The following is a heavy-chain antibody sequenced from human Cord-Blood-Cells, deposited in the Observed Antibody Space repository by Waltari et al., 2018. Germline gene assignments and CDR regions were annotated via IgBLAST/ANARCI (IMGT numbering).Heavy chain of an antibody. Sequence: VQLQQWGAGLLKPSETLSLTCAVYGGSFSGYYWSWIRQPPGKGLEWVGRIKSKTDGGTTDYAAPVKGRFTISRDDSKNTLYLQMNSLKTEDTAVYYCTTDGYDSSGYSYWGQGTLVTVSS. CDR3: TTDGYDSSGYSY. V-gene: IGHV3-15*01. CDR2: IKSKTDGGTT. CDR1: GGSFSGYY. J-gene: IGHJ4*02. D-gene: IGHD3-22*01.